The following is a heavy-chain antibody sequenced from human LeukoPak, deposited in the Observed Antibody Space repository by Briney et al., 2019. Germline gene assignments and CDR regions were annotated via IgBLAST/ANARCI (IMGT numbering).Heavy chain of an antibody. D-gene: IGHD3-3*01. CDR3: ARDRTLHYYDFWSGNYTSYFDY. CDR1: GYAFTSYG. V-gene: IGHV1-18*01. J-gene: IGHJ4*02. CDR2: ISTYNGNT. Sequence: ASVKVSYKTSGYAFTSYGVSWVRQAPGQGLEWMGWISTYNGNTNYAQKLQGRVTMTTDTPTRTAYMELRSLRSDDTAVYYCARDRTLHYYDFWSGNYTSYFDYWGQGTLVTVSS.